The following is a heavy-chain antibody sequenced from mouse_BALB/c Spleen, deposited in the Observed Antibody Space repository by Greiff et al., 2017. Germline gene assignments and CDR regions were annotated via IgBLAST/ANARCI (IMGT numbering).Heavy chain of an antibody. CDR1: GFNIKDYY. CDR3: ASSYYYGSSLYYFDY. Sequence: VQLQQSGAELVRPGALVKLSCKASGFNIKDYYMHWVKQRPEQGLEWIGWIDPENGNTIYDPKFQGKASITADTSSNTAYLQLSSLTSEDTAVYYGASSYYYGSSLYYFDYWGQGTTLTVSS. D-gene: IGHD1-1*01. J-gene: IGHJ2*01. CDR2: IDPENGNT. V-gene: IGHV14-1*02.